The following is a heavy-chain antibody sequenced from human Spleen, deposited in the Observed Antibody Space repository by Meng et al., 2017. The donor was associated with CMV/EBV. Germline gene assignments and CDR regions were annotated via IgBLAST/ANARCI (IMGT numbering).Heavy chain of an antibody. J-gene: IGHJ6*02. D-gene: IGHD3-3*01. CDR1: GFTFSSYE. V-gene: IGHV3-48*03. CDR3: AIDTIFGANGMDV. Sequence: GGSLRLSCAASGFTFSSYEMNWVRQAPGKGLEWVSYISSSGSTIYYADSVKGRFTISRDNAKNSLYLQMNSLRAEDTAVYYCAIDTIFGANGMDVWGQGTTVTVSS. CDR2: ISSSGSTI.